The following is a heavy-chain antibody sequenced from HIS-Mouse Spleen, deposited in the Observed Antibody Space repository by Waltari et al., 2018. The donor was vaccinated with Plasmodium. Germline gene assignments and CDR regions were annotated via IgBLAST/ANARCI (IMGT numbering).Heavy chain of an antibody. CDR3: ARGRVLGTSSGYFDL. V-gene: IGHV4-34*01. Sequence: QVQLQQWGAGLLTPSETLTPPCAVYGGSFSGYYWSWIRRHPGTGLEWIGEINHSGSTNYNPSLKSRVTISVDTSKNQFSLKLSSVTAADTAVYYCARGRVLGTSSGYFDLWGRGTLVTVSS. CDR1: GGSFSGYY. J-gene: IGHJ2*01. CDR2: INHSGST. D-gene: IGHD1-1*01.